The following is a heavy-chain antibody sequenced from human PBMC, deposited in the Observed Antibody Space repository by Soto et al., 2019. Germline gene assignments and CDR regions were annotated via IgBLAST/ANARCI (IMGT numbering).Heavy chain of an antibody. CDR2: ISGSGGST. CDR1: GFTFSSYA. D-gene: IGHD4-17*01. J-gene: IGHJ6*02. Sequence: GGSLRLSCAASGFTFSSYAMSWVRQAPGKGLEWVSAISGSGGSTYYADSVKGRFTISRDNSKNTLYLQMNSLRAEDTAVYYCAKSNEKTTVVPYGMDVWGQGTTVTVSS. V-gene: IGHV3-23*01. CDR3: AKSNEKTTVVPYGMDV.